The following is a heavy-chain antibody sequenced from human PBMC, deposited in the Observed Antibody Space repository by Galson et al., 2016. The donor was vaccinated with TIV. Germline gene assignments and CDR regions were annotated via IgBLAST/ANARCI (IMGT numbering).Heavy chain of an antibody. CDR3: ARPGNYDGDRRGAFDL. J-gene: IGHJ3*01. D-gene: IGHD4-23*01. CDR2: ITYTSATI. Sequence: PRLSCAASGFTFSSWHMDWVRQAPGEGLEWISFITYTSATIYYADSVKGRFTVSRDNAKNSLYLQMNSLRADDTAVYYCARPGNYDGDRRGAFDLWGQGTMVTVSP. V-gene: IGHV3-48*04. CDR1: GFTFSSWH.